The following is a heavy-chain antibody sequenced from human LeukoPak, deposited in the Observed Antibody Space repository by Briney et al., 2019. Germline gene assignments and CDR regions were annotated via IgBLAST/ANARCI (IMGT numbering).Heavy chain of an antibody. J-gene: IGHJ5*02. CDR1: GGSISSYY. CDR3: ARHVVTTWDNWFDP. CDR2: IYYSGST. Sequence: SETLSLTCTVSGGSISSYYWGWIRQPPGKGLEWIGYIYYSGSTNYNPSLKSRVTISVDTSKNQFSLKLSSVTAADTAVYYCARHVVTTWDNWFDPWGQGTLVTVSS. D-gene: IGHD2-21*02. V-gene: IGHV4-59*08.